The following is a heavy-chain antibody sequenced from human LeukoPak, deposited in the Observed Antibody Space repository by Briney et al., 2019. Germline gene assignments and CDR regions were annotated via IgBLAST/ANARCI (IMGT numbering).Heavy chain of an antibody. CDR1: GFTFSDYY. Sequence: GGSLRLSCAASGFTFSDYYMSWIRQAPGKGLEWVSYISSSGSTIYYADSVKGRFTISRDNAKNSLYLQMNSLRAEDTALYYCASTSEGATPFDYWGQGTLVTVSS. D-gene: IGHD1-26*01. J-gene: IGHJ4*02. CDR3: ASTSEGATPFDY. V-gene: IGHV3-11*01. CDR2: ISSSGSTI.